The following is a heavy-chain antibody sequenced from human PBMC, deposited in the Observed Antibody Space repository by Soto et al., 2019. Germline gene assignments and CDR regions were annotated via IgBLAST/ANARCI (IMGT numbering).Heavy chain of an antibody. Sequence: EVQLLESGGGLVQPGGSLRLSCAASGFTFGSYAMSWVRQTPGKGLEWVASINVNGGGPYYADSVKGRFTISRDDSKNTLNLQMNSRRAEDTAVYHCAKNYFFDNWGQGTLVTVSS. CDR2: INVNGGGP. CDR1: GFTFGSYA. D-gene: IGHD3-10*01. V-gene: IGHV3-23*01. J-gene: IGHJ4*02. CDR3: AKNYFFDN.